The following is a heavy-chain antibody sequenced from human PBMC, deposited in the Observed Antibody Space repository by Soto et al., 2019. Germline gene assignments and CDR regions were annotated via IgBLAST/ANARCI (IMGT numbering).Heavy chain of an antibody. D-gene: IGHD6-19*01. J-gene: IGHJ5*02. CDR1: GGTFSSYA. V-gene: IGHV1-69*13. CDR3: ARKPLYSSGWFDP. Sequence: SVKVSCKASGGTFSSYAISWVRQAPGQGLEWMGGIIPIFGTANYAQKFQGRVMITADESTSTAYMELSSLRSEDTAVYYCARKPLYSSGWFDPWGQGTLVTVSS. CDR2: IIPIFGTA.